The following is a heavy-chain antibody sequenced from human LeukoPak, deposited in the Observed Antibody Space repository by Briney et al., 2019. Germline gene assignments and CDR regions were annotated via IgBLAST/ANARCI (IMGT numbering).Heavy chain of an antibody. V-gene: IGHV3-23*01. CDR2: ISGTGDNT. D-gene: IGHD3-10*01. Sequence: GSLRLSCAASGFTFSGSAMHWVRQAPEKGLEWVSTISGTGDNTYYADSVEGRFTISRDNSKNTLYLQMNSLGVEDTAVYYCAKKGVRGVIIAFFDFWGQGTLVTVSS. CDR1: GFTFSGSA. CDR3: AKKGVRGVIIAFFDF. J-gene: IGHJ4*02.